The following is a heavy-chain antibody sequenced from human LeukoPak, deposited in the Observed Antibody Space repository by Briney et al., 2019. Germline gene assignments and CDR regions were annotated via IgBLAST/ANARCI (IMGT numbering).Heavy chain of an antibody. CDR1: GGSISSYY. CDR3: ATGVSRPGTFDT. J-gene: IGHJ3*02. V-gene: IGHV4-4*07. CDR2: IYTSGST. Sequence: SETLSLTCTVSGGSISSYYWSWIRQPAGKGLEWIGRIYTSGSTNYNPSLKSRVTMSIDTSKKQFSLRLKSVTAADSAVYYCATGVSRPGTFDTWGQGTMVTVSS. D-gene: IGHD1-14*01.